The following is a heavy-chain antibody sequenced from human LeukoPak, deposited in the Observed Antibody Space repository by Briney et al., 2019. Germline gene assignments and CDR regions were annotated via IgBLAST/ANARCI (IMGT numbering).Heavy chain of an antibody. J-gene: IGHJ4*02. CDR3: AKDYDFWSGRLDY. CDR1: GFTFSSYG. D-gene: IGHD3-3*01. Sequence: GGSLRLSCAASGFTFSSYGMHWVRQAPGKGLEWVAFIRYDGSNKYYADSVKGRFTISRDNSKNTLYLQMNSLRAGDTAVYYCAKDYDFWSGRLDYWGQGTLVTVSS. V-gene: IGHV3-30*02. CDR2: IRYDGSNK.